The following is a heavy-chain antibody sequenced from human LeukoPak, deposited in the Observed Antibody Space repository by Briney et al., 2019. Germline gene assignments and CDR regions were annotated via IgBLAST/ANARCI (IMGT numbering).Heavy chain of an antibody. D-gene: IGHD4-23*01. Sequence: GGSLRLSCAASGFTFSTYAMSWVRQAPGKGLECVSALSGNGNTIYYADSVKGRFTISRDNSKNTLSLQMNSLRAEDTAVYYCAKALYGGHDYWGQGTLVAVSS. CDR2: LSGNGNTI. CDR1: GFTFSTYA. CDR3: AKALYGGHDY. V-gene: IGHV3-23*01. J-gene: IGHJ4*02.